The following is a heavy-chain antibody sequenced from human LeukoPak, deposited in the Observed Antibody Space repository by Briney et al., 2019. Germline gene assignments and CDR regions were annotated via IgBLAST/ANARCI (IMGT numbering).Heavy chain of an antibody. V-gene: IGHV3-66*01. J-gene: IGHJ3*02. CDR2: IYSGGST. Sequence: PGGSLRLSCAASGLTVSSNYMSWVRQAPGKGLEWVSVIYSGGSTYYADSVKGRFTISRDNSKNTLYLQMNSLRAEDTAVYYCARDRGGIVGATRAFDIWGQGTMVTVSS. CDR3: ARDRGGIVGATRAFDI. CDR1: GLTVSSNY. D-gene: IGHD1-26*01.